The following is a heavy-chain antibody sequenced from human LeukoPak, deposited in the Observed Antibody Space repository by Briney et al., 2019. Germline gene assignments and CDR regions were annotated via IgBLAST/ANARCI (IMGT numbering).Heavy chain of an antibody. CDR1: GFTFEDHV. Sequence: PGRSLRLSCAASGFTFEDHVVHWVRQAPGKGLEWVSSISWSGDRMGYADAVKGRFTISRDNAKNSLFLQMNSLRVEDTALYYCAKDLGGSATTVWGQGTLVTVSS. CDR2: ISWSGDRM. CDR3: AKDLGGSATTV. J-gene: IGHJ4*02. D-gene: IGHD2-2*01. V-gene: IGHV3-9*01.